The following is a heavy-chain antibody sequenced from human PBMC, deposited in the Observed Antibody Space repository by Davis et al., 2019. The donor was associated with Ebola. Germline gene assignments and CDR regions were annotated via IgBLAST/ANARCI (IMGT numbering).Heavy chain of an antibody. Sequence: GESLKISCAASAFPFSNYAMTWVRQAPGKGLDWVSAISASGDTYYADSVRGRFSISRDNSKNTLYLQMNSLRAEDTAVYYCVRGRYNFDSWGQGTLVTVSS. CDR2: ISASGDT. J-gene: IGHJ4*02. CDR3: VRGRYNFDS. V-gene: IGHV3-23*01. D-gene: IGHD2-2*02. CDR1: AFPFSNYA.